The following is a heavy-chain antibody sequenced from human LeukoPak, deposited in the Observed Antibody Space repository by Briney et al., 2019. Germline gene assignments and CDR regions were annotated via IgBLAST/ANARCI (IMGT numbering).Heavy chain of an antibody. V-gene: IGHV1-46*01. CDR2: INPDGGNT. J-gene: IGHJ4*02. Sequence: ASVKVSCKASGYTFTNSYIHWVRQAPGQVLEWMGLINPDGGNTNYAQNFQGRVTLTRDTSTSTVYMDLSSLRSEDTAVYYCARDLSHRYYHSTGYAFDYWGQGTLVTVSS. CDR1: GYTFTNSY. D-gene: IGHD3-22*01. CDR3: ARDLSHRYYHSTGYAFDY.